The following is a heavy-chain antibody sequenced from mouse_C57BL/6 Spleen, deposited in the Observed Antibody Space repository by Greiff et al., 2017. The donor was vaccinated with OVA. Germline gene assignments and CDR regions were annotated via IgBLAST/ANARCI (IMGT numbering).Heavy chain of an antibody. Sequence: QVHVKQPGAELVKPGASVKLSCKASGYTFTSYWMQWVKQRPGQGLEWIGEIDPSDSYTNYNQKFKGKATLTVDTSSSTAYMQLSSLTSEDSAVYYCARRPIYYDYDTAYWGQGTLVTVSA. V-gene: IGHV1-50*01. CDR2: IDPSDSYT. J-gene: IGHJ3*01. D-gene: IGHD2-4*01. CDR1: GYTFTSYW. CDR3: ARRPIYYDYDTAY.